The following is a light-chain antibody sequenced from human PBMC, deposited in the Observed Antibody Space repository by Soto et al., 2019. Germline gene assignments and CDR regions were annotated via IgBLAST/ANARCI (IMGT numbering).Light chain of an antibody. V-gene: IGLV2-23*02. J-gene: IGLJ1*01. CDR2: EVS. Sequence: QSVLTQPASVSGSPGQSITISCTGTSSDVGSYNLVSWYQQHPGKAPKLMIYEVSKRPSGVSNRFSGSKSGNTASLTISGLQAEDEADYYCCSYASSPYVFGTGTKVPVL. CDR3: CSYASSPYV. CDR1: SSDVGSYNL.